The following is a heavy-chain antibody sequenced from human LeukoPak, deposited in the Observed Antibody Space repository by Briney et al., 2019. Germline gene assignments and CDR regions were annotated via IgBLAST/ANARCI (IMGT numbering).Heavy chain of an antibody. Sequence: SETLSLTCAVYGGSFSGYYWSWIRQPPGKGLEWTGEINHSGSTNHNPSLRSRVTVSVHTSKNQLSLKLSSVTAADTAVYYCARVRGRVLDYWGQGTLVTVSS. V-gene: IGHV4-34*01. CDR3: ARVRGRVLDY. CDR2: INHSGST. J-gene: IGHJ4*02. D-gene: IGHD3-16*01. CDR1: GGSFSGYY.